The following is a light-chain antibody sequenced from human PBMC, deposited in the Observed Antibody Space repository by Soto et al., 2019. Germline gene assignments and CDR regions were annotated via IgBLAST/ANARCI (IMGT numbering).Light chain of an antibody. V-gene: IGKV1-17*01. CDR1: QAITND. J-gene: IGKJ1*01. CDR2: AAS. CDR3: LQHNSYPRT. Sequence: DIQMTQSPSSLSASVGDRVTITCRASQAITNDLSWYQQKPGEPPKRLIYAASTLHSGVPSRFSGSGSGTEFTLTISSLQPEDFATYFCLQHNSYPRTFSQGTKVEIK.